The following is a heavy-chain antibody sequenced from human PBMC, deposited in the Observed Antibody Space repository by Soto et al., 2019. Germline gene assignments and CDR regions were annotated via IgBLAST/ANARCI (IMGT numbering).Heavy chain of an antibody. CDR3: SRKGDRYYFEY. V-gene: IGHV3-49*03. J-gene: IGHJ4*02. Sequence: GGSLRLSCTASGFTFGDYAMSWFRQAPGKGLEWVGFIRSKAYGGTTEYAASVKGRFTISRDDSKSFAYLQMDSLKTEDTAVYYCSRKGDRYYFEYWGQGTLVTVSS. D-gene: IGHD3-16*01. CDR1: GFTFGDYA. CDR2: IRSKAYGGTT.